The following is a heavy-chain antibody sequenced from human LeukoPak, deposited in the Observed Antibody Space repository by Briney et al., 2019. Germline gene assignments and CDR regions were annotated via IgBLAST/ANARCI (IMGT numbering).Heavy chain of an antibody. CDR3: ARAKPHSSGYYFPATDY. J-gene: IGHJ4*02. D-gene: IGHD3-22*01. V-gene: IGHV4-31*03. CDR1: GGSISSGGYY. Sequence: SQTLSLTCTVSGGSISSGGYYWSWIRQHPGKGLEWIGYIYYSGSTYYNPSLKSRVTISVDTSKNQFSLKLSSVTAADTAVYYCARAKPHSSGYYFPATDYWGQGTLVTVSS. CDR2: IYYSGST.